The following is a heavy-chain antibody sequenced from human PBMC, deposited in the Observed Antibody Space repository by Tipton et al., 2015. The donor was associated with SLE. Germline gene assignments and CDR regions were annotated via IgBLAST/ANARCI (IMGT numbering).Heavy chain of an antibody. CDR2: IKQDGSEN. Sequence: VQLVQSGGGLVKPGGSLRLSCAASGFTFSSYWMNWVRQAPGKGLEWVANIKQDGSENYYVDSAKGRFTISRDNAKNSLYLQMNSLRAEDTAVYYCARDTHYYDSSGYYLDYWGQGTLVTVSS. CDR1: GFTFSSYW. CDR3: ARDTHYYDSSGYYLDY. V-gene: IGHV3-7*01. D-gene: IGHD3-22*01. J-gene: IGHJ4*02.